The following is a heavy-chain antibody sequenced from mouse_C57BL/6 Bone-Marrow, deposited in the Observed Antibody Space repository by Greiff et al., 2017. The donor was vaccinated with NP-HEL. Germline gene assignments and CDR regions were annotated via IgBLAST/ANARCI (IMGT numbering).Heavy chain of an antibody. Sequence: EVQLVESGGGLVQPKGSLKLSCAASGFSFNTYAMNWVRQAPGKGLEWVARMRSKSNNYATYYADSVKDRFTISRDDSESMLYLQMNNLKTEDTAMYYCVRTYYYGSSYAMDYWGQGTSVTVSS. D-gene: IGHD1-1*01. V-gene: IGHV10-1*01. CDR3: VRTYYYGSSYAMDY. J-gene: IGHJ4*01. CDR2: MRSKSNNYAT. CDR1: GFSFNTYA.